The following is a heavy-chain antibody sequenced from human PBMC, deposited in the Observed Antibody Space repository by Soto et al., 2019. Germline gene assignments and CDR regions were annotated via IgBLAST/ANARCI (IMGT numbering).Heavy chain of an antibody. Sequence: PSETLSLTCTVIGGSIRSPNFSWSWIRQPPGKGLEWIGYIYYSGSTNYNPSLKSRVTISVDRSKNQFSLKLSSVTAADTAVYYCARSQTTVTSYDYWGQGTLVTVSS. J-gene: IGHJ4*02. CDR1: GGSIRSPNFS. CDR3: ARSQTTVTSYDY. V-gene: IGHV4-61*05. CDR2: IYYSGST. D-gene: IGHD4-17*01.